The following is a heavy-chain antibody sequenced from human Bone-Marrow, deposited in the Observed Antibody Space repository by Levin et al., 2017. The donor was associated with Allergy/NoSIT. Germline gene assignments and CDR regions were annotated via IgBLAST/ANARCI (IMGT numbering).Heavy chain of an antibody. J-gene: IGHJ4*02. CDR2: YHPEDGEM. V-gene: IGHV1-24*01. CDR1: GYTLTELS. CDR3: ASALLGGYDSSAFNF. D-gene: IGHD5-12*01. Sequence: GESLKISCKVSGYTLTELSMHWVRQSPEKGLEWMGGYHPEDGEMIYAQKFQGRVTLTEDTSTDTAYMELSSLRSEDTAVYYCASALLGGYDSSAFNFWGQGAPVTVSS.